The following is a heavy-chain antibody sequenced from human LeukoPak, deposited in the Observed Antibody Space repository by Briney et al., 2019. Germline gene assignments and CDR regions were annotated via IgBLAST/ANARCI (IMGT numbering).Heavy chain of an antibody. Sequence: SETLSLTCTVSGGSISSYYWSWIRQPPGKGLEWIGYIYYSGSTNYNPSLKSRVTISVDTSKNQFSLKLSSVTAADTAVYYCARAAYDFEDWGQGTLVTVFS. CDR3: ARAAYDFED. J-gene: IGHJ4*02. V-gene: IGHV4-59*01. CDR2: IYYSGST. D-gene: IGHD3-3*01. CDR1: GGSISSYY.